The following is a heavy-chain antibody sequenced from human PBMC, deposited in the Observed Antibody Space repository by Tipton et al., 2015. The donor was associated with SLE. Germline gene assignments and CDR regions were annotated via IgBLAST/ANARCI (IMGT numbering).Heavy chain of an antibody. Sequence: SLRLSCAASGFTFSSYGMHWVRQAPGKGLEWVAVISYDGSNKYYADSVKGRFTISRDNSKNTLYLQMNSLRAEDTAVYYCAKDRIAAAKGFFDCWGQGPLVTVSS. J-gene: IGHJ4*02. CDR1: GFTFSSYG. D-gene: IGHD6-13*01. V-gene: IGHV3-30*18. CDR3: AKDRIAAAKGFFDC. CDR2: ISYDGSNK.